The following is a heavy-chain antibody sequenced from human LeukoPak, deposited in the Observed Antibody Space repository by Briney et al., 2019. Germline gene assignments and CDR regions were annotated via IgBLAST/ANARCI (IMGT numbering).Heavy chain of an antibody. CDR2: ISSSSSTI. D-gene: IGHD3-16*01. Sequence: GGSLRLSCAASGFTFSSYSMNWVRQAPGKGLEWVSYISSSSSTIYYADSVKGRFTISRDNAKNSLYLQMNSLRAEDTAVYYCARDRITFGGVYYFDYWGQGPLVTVSS. CDR3: ARDRITFGGVYYFDY. J-gene: IGHJ4*02. V-gene: IGHV3-48*01. CDR1: GFTFSSYS.